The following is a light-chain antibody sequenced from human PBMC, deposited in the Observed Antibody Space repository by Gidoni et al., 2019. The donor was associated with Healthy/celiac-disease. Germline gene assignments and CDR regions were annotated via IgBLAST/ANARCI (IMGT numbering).Light chain of an antibody. Sequence: QSVLTQPPSASGTPGQRVTISCSGSSSNIGSNYVYWYQQLPGTAPKLLIYRNNQRPSGVPDRFSGSKSGNSAALAISGLRVEDEADYYCAAWDDSLSAWVFGGGTKLTGL. CDR1: SSNIGSNY. CDR2: RNN. V-gene: IGLV1-47*01. J-gene: IGLJ3*02. CDR3: AAWDDSLSAWV.